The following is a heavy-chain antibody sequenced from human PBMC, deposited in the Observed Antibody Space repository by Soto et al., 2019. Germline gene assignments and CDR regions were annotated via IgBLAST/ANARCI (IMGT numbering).Heavy chain of an antibody. Sequence: GASVKVSCQASGYTFTSYGISWVRQAPGQGLEWMGWISAYNGNTNYAQKLQGRVTMTTDTSTSTAYMELRSLRSDDTAVYYCATERYYYYYGMDVWGQGTTVTVSS. CDR3: ATERYYYYYGMDV. J-gene: IGHJ6*02. V-gene: IGHV1-18*01. CDR2: ISAYNGNT. CDR1: GYTFTSYG.